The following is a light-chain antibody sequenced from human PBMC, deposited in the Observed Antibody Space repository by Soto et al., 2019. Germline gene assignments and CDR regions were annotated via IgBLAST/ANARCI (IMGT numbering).Light chain of an antibody. Sequence: EIGLTQSPATLSLSPGERATLSCRASQSVSSYLAWYQQRPGQPPRLLIYDASTRATGISARFSGSGYGTEFTLTISSLRSEDFAVYFCQQCRNWPLTFGGGTKVDIK. CDR1: QSVSSY. CDR2: DAS. J-gene: IGKJ4*01. V-gene: IGKV3-11*01. CDR3: QQCRNWPLT.